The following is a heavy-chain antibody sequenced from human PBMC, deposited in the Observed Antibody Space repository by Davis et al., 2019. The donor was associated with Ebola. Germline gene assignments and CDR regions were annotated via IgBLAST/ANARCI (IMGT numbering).Heavy chain of an antibody. D-gene: IGHD3-3*01. V-gene: IGHV5-51*01. CDR3: ARSPSYRAYDFWSGYPLGFDP. Sequence: GESLKISCKGSGYSFTSYWTGRVRQMPGKGLEWMGIIYPGDSDTRYSPSFQGQVTIPADKSISTAYLQWSSLKASDTAMYYCARSPSYRAYDFWSGYPLGFDPWGQGTLVTVSS. CDR2: IYPGDSDT. CDR1: GYSFTSYW. J-gene: IGHJ5*02.